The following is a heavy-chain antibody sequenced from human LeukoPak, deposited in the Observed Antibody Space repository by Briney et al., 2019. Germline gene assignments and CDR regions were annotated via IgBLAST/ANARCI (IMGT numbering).Heavy chain of an antibody. V-gene: IGHV3-23*05. J-gene: IGHJ4*02. CDR3: ARVGYSSSWFFFKF. CDR1: GISFSSYG. Sequence: GGSLRLSCAASGISFSSYGMSWVRQAPGKGLEWVSTLSSTGTTFYAGSVEGRFTISRANSENTLYLQMDSLRAADAALYYCARVGYSSSWFFFKFWGQGTLVTVSS. CDR2: LSSTGTT. D-gene: IGHD6-13*01.